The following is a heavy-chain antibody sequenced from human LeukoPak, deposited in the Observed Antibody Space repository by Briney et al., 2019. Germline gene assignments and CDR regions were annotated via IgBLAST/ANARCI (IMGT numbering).Heavy chain of an antibody. D-gene: IGHD3-16*01. CDR2: IWNDGSNK. Sequence: GGSLRLSCAASGFTFNNYAMHWVRQAPGKGLEWVAVIWNDGSNKYYADSVKGRFTISRDNSKKTVYLQMNSLRAEDTAVYYCARGRQLGGPTTVYFDYWGQGTLVTVSS. V-gene: IGHV3-30*04. CDR1: GFTFNNYA. CDR3: ARGRQLGGPTTVYFDY. J-gene: IGHJ4*02.